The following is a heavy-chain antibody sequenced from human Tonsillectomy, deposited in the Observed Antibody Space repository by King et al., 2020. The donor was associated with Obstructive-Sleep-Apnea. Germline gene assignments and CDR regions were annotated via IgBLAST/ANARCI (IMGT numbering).Heavy chain of an antibody. Sequence: VQLQESGPGLVKPSETLSLTFTGSGGSFSIYYCSWIRQPPGKGLEWIGYIYYTGFTNYNPSLKSRVTISVDTSKNQFSLKLSSVTAADTAVYYCARTLSMAAAGTGWYFDLWGRGTLVTVAS. CDR3: ARTLSMAAAGTGWYFDL. V-gene: IGHV4-59*01. CDR2: IYYTGFT. CDR1: GGSFSIYY. J-gene: IGHJ2*01. D-gene: IGHD6-13*01.